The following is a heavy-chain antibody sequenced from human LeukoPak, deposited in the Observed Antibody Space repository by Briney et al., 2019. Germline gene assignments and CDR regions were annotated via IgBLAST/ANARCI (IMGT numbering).Heavy chain of an antibody. CDR2: IGVTGDT. D-gene: IGHD2-15*01. V-gene: IGHV3-13*01. CDR1: GFSFSKDD. CDR3: TKEFCGSRAACAGGSYYDF. J-gene: IGHJ2*01. Sequence: GGSLRRSGAASGFSFSKDDFHWVRQAPGKGLEGVAAIGVTGDTYYADSVKGRFTISREDAANSLYLQMRSLGAGDTALYYCTKEFCGSRAACAGGSYYDFWGRGALVTVSS.